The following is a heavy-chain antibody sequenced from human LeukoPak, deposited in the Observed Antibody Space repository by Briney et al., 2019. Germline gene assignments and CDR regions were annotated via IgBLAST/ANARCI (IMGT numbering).Heavy chain of an antibody. D-gene: IGHD6-19*01. J-gene: IGHJ6*02. Sequence: GGSLRLSCAASGFTFSSYWMSWVRQAPGKGLEWVANIKQDGSEKYYVDSVKGRFTISRDNAKNSLYLQMNSLRAEDTAVYYCARWKVAEIASHYYYYGMDVWGQGTTVTVSS. CDR1: GFTFSSYW. V-gene: IGHV3-7*01. CDR3: ARWKVAEIASHYYYYGMDV. CDR2: IKQDGSEK.